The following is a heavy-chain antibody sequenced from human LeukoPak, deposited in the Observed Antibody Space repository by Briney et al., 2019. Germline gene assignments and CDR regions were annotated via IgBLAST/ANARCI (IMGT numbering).Heavy chain of an antibody. CDR3: ARSFGLGSCLDP. Sequence: PGGSLRLSCAASGFTFSKYGMHWVRQAPGKGLEWVAVISYDGSKYYADSVRGRFTISRDNSKNTLYLQMNSLRAEDTAVYYCARSFGLGSCLDPWGQGTLVTVSS. CDR2: ISYDGSK. J-gene: IGHJ5*02. CDR1: GFTFSKYG. D-gene: IGHD3-10*01. V-gene: IGHV3-30*03.